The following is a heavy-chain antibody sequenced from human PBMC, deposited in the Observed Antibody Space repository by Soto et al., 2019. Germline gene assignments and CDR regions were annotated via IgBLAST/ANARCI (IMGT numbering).Heavy chain of an antibody. Sequence: SETLSLTCTVSGGSISSYYWSWIRQPPGKGLEWIGYIYCSGSTNYNPSLKSRVTISVDTSKNQFSLKLSSVTAADTAVYYCARMARYSSGFDYWGQGTLVTVSS. V-gene: IGHV4-59*01. J-gene: IGHJ4*02. CDR1: GGSISSYY. CDR3: ARMARYSSGFDY. D-gene: IGHD6-19*01. CDR2: IYCSGST.